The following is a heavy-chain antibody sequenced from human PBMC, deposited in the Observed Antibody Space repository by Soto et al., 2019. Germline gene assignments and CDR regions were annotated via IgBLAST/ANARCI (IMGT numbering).Heavy chain of an antibody. Sequence: ASVKVSCKASGGTFSSYAISWVRQAPGQGLEWMGGIIPIFGTANYAQKFQGRVTITADESTSTAYMELSSLRSEDTAVYYCARDAGDGYKKNDYWGQGTLVTVSS. CDR2: IIPIFGTA. D-gene: IGHD5-12*01. J-gene: IGHJ4*02. CDR1: GGTFSSYA. CDR3: ARDAGDGYKKNDY. V-gene: IGHV1-69*13.